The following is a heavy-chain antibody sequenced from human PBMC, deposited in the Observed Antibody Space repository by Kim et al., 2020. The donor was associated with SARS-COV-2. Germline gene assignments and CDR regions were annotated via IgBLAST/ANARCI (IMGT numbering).Heavy chain of an antibody. D-gene: IGHD6-6*01. CDR2: INRSGST. Sequence: SETLSLTCAVYGGSFSGYYWTWIRQPPGKGLEWIAEINRSGSTNYTPSLKSRVTISADTSKNQFSLKLTSVTAADTAVYYCASLAARGQIDDWGQGTLVTVSS. V-gene: IGHV4-34*01. J-gene: IGHJ4*02. CDR1: GGSFSGYY. CDR3: ASLAARGQIDD.